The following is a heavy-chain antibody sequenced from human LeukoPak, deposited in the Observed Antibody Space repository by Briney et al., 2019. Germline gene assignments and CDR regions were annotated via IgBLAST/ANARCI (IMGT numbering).Heavy chain of an antibody. D-gene: IGHD2-2*01. V-gene: IGHV4-59*01. Sequence: SETLSLTCTVSGGSISSYYWSWIRQPPGKGLEWIGYIYYSGSTNYNPSLKSRVTISVDTSKNQFSLKLSSVTAADTAVYYRARVPAAPVSGWFDPWGQGTLVTVSS. CDR1: GGSISSYY. CDR2: IYYSGST. CDR3: ARVPAAPVSGWFDP. J-gene: IGHJ5*02.